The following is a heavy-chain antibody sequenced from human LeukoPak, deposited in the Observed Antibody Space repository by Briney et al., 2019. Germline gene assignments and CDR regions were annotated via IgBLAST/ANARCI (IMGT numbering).Heavy chain of an antibody. CDR1: GGSIISSSHY. CDR2: IYYNGGT. V-gene: IGHV4-39*01. D-gene: IGHD6-13*01. Sequence: SETLSLTCTVSGGSIISSSHYWAWIRQPPGKGLEWIGSIYYNGGTFYSPSLKSRASISVDTSKNQFSLKLSSVTAADTSAYFCAREEASAADYWGQGTLVTVSS. CDR3: AREEASAADY. J-gene: IGHJ4*02.